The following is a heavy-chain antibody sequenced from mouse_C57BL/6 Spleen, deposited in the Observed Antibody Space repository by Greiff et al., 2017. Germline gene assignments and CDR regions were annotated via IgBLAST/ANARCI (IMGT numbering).Heavy chain of an antibody. Sequence: EVHLVESGGGLVKPGGSLKLSCAASGFTFSDYGMHWVRQAPEKGLEWVAYISSGSSTIYYADAVKGRFTISRDNAKNTLFLQMTSLRSEDTAMYYCARGDGPYYFDYWGQGTTLTVSS. CDR2: ISSGSSTI. CDR3: ARGDGPYYFDY. D-gene: IGHD2-3*01. J-gene: IGHJ2*01. V-gene: IGHV5-17*01. CDR1: GFTFSDYG.